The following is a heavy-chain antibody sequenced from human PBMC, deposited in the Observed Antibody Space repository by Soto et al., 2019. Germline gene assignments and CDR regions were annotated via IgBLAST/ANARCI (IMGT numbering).Heavy chain of an antibody. V-gene: IGHV4-30-2*01. CDR2: IYHSGST. Sequence: SETLSLTCAVSGGSISSGGYPWSWIRQPPGKGLEWIGYIYHSGSTYYNPSLKSRVTISVDRSKNQFSLKLSSVTAADTAVYYCARNRFFDIWGQGTMVTVSS. J-gene: IGHJ3*02. CDR1: GGSISSGGYP. CDR3: ARNRFFDI.